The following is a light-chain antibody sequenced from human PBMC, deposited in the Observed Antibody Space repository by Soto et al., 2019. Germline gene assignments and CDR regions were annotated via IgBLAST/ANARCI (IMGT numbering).Light chain of an antibody. CDR2: GAS. CDR1: QSVSSSY. CDR3: QQYGSSSLT. V-gene: IGKV3-20*01. J-gene: IGKJ1*01. Sequence: EIVLTQSPGTLSLSPGEIANLSFSASQSVSSSYLAWYQQKPGQAPRLLIYGASSRATGIPDRFSGSGSGTDFTLTISRLEPEDFAVYYCQQYGSSSLTFGQGTKVDIK.